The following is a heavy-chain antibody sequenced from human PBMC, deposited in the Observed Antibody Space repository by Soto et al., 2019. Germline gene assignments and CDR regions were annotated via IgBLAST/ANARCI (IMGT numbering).Heavy chain of an antibody. Sequence: PSETLSLTCSVSGGSISPYFWTWVRQAPGKGLGWIGYIAYSGSTNYNPSLKSRVTILLSTSKKQFSLKLSSVTAADTAVYYCARGRNTWIQLWHSPAPQQYFDYWGQGPLVTLSS. CDR3: ARGRNTWIQLWHSPAPQQYFDY. J-gene: IGHJ4*02. V-gene: IGHV4-59*01. CDR1: GGSISPYF. D-gene: IGHD5-18*01. CDR2: IAYSGST.